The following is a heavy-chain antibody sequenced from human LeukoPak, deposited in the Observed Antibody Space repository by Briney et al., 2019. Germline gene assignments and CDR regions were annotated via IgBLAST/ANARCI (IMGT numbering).Heavy chain of an antibody. V-gene: IGHV3-66*01. CDR1: GFIVSSNY. CDR3: ARGSYSPCMDV. CDR2: IYSGGST. D-gene: IGHD6-13*01. Sequence: GGSLRLSCAAPGFIVSSNYMSWVRQAPGKGLERVSVIYSGGSTYYADSVKGRFTISRDNSKNTLYLQMNSLRAEDTAVYYCARGSYSPCMDVWGQGTTVTVSS. J-gene: IGHJ6*02.